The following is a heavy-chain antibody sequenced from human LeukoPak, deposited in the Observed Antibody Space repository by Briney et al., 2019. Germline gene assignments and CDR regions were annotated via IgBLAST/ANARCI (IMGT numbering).Heavy chain of an antibody. CDR1: GFTFSSYA. Sequence: GGSLRLSCGASGFTFSSYAMSWVRQAPGKGLEWVSAISGSGGSAYYADSVKGRFTISRDNSKNTLYLQMNSLRVEDTAVYYCAKIVGGPGYWGQGTPVTVSS. J-gene: IGHJ4*02. CDR3: AKIVGGPGY. CDR2: ISGSGGSA. D-gene: IGHD1-26*01. V-gene: IGHV3-23*01.